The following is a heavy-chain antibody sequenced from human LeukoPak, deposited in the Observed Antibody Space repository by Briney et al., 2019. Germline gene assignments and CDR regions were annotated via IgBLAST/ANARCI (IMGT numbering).Heavy chain of an antibody. J-gene: IGHJ4*02. CDR1: GFTFGRYG. V-gene: IGHV3-30*03. CDR3: ARGSGAVTRHFDY. Sequence: GGSLRLSCAASGFTFGRYGMHWVRQAPGEGLEWVAAVSNDGTYKTYADSVKGRFSISRDNSKNTLYLQMDSLRAEDTAVYYCARGSGAVTRHFDYWGQGTLVTVSP. CDR2: VSNDGTYK. D-gene: IGHD4-17*01.